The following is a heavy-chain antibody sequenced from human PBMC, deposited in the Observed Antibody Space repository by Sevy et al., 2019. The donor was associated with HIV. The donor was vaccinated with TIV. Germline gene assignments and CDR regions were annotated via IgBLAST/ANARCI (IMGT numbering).Heavy chain of an antibody. CDR1: GYTFTSYG. J-gene: IGHJ4*02. V-gene: IGHV1-18*04. D-gene: IGHD3-3*01. CDR2: ISAYNGNT. CDR3: AIGTHTYYDFWSGYLDPFDY. Sequence: ASVKVSCKASGYTFTSYGISWVRQAPGQGLEWMGWISAYNGNTNYAQKLQGRVTMTTDTSTSTAYMELRSLRSDDTAVYYCAIGTHTYYDFWSGYLDPFDYRGQGTLVTVSS.